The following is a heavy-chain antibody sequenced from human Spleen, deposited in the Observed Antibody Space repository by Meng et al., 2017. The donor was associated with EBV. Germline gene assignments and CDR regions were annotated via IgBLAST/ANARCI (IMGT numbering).Heavy chain of an antibody. Sequence: HVQLQQGGAGLLKPSETLSLTCAVNGGSFSGHYWTWIRQPPGKGLEWIGEIIHTGETNYNPSLTGRVTISRDTSKKHLSLRLNSVTAADTAVYYCVRGGEGDGYSLPYWGQGTLVTVSS. D-gene: IGHD5-24*01. V-gene: IGHV4-34*02. J-gene: IGHJ4*02. CDR2: IIHTGET. CDR3: VRGGEGDGYSLPY. CDR1: GGSFSGHY.